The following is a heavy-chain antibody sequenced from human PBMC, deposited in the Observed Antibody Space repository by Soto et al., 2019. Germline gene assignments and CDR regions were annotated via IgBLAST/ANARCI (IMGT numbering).Heavy chain of an antibody. V-gene: IGHV5-51*01. D-gene: IGHD3-22*01. J-gene: IGHJ3*02. Sequence: PGESLKISCKGSGYSFTSYWIGGVRQMPGKGLERMGLIYAGDSDTRYSPSFQGQVTISTDKSSRSASLQWSSLQAPDTAMYYCARHQPTYYYDSSGSYDALDIWDQGTMSTVSS. CDR3: ARHQPTYYYDSSGSYDALDI. CDR1: GYSFTSYW. CDR2: IYAGDSDT.